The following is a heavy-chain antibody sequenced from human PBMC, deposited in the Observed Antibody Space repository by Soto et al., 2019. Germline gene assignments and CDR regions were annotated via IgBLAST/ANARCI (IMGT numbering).Heavy chain of an antibody. J-gene: IGHJ4*02. CDR2: ISAGGDT. V-gene: IGHV3-23*01. Sequence: GGSLKLSCVASGFVFSDYAMSWVRQAPGKGLEWVSAISAGGDTYYADSVKGRFTVSRANSKNTLYLQMNSLRAKDTAIYYCANVPIWRGGSSCYTEGFDSWGQGTLVTVSS. CDR3: ANVPIWRGGSSCYTEGFDS. D-gene: IGHD3-3*01. CDR1: GFVFSDYA.